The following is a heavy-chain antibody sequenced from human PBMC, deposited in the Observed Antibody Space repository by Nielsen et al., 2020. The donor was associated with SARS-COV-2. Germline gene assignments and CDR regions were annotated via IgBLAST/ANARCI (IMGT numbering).Heavy chain of an antibody. V-gene: IGHV3-11*01. CDR3: ARDQVGYDVAY. CDR1: GFDFSDYY. Sequence: GGSLRLSCAASGFDFSDYYMSWIRQAPGKGLEWVSYISGSGNTIFYEDSLKGRFTISRDNANNSLYLQMNSLRAEDTAVYYCARDQVGYDVAYWGQGTLVTVSS. J-gene: IGHJ4*02. CDR2: ISGSGNTI. D-gene: IGHD6-13*01.